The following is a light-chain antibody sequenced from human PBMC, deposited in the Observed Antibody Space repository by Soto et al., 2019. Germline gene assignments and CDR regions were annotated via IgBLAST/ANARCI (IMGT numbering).Light chain of an antibody. CDR3: QQSLGIPYT. CDR2: AAS. CDR1: QTISTY. J-gene: IGKJ2*01. V-gene: IGKV1-39*01. Sequence: DIQMTQSPSALSASVGDRVTITCRASQTISTYLNWYQQKPGKAPKLLIYAASTLQSGVPSRFSGGGSGTDFTLTISNLQPEDFATYYCQQSLGIPYTFGQGTRLEIK.